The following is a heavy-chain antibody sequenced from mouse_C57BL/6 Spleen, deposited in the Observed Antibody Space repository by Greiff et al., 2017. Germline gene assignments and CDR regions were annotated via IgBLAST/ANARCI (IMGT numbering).Heavy chain of an antibody. CDR3: ARDDYDEGDYAMDY. CDR1: GYTFTSYW. D-gene: IGHD2-4*01. J-gene: IGHJ4*01. CDR2: IGPNSGGT. V-gene: IGHV1-72*01. Sequence: QVQLQQPGAELVKPGASVKLSCKASGYTFTSYWMHWVKQRPGRGLEWIGRIGPNSGGTTYNEKFKSKATLTVDKPSSTAYMPLSSLTSEDSAVYYCARDDYDEGDYAMDYWGQGTSVTVSS.